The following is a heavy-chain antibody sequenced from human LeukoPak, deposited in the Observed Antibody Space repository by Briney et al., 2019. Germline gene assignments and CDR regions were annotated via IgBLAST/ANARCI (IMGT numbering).Heavy chain of an antibody. V-gene: IGHV3-21*01. CDR3: ARERFHGSGAPKFDY. CDR2: ISISTTSI. D-gene: IGHD3-10*01. CDR1: GFTFSSYT. J-gene: IGHJ4*02. Sequence: GGSLRLSCAASGFTFSSYTMNWVRQAPGMGLELVSSISISTTSIYYADSVKGRFTISRDNTKNSLYLQMNGLRVEDTAVYYCARERFHGSGAPKFDYWGQGSLVTVSS.